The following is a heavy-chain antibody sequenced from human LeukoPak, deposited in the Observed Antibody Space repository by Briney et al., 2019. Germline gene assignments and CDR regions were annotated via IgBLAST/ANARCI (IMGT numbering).Heavy chain of an antibody. V-gene: IGHV3-11*01. D-gene: IGHD6-13*01. CDR2: ISSSGSTI. CDR3: ARYARGSSLFDY. J-gene: IGHJ4*02. Sequence: GGSLRLSWAASGLAFSDYYMSWIRQAPGHGLEWVSYISSSGSTIYYADSVKGRFTISRDNAKNSLYLQMNSLRAEGTAVYYCARYARGSSLFDYWGQGTLVTVYS. CDR1: GLAFSDYY.